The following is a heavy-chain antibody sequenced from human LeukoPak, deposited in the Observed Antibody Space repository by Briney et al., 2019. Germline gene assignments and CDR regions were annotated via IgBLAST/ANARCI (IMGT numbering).Heavy chain of an antibody. CDR1: GFTFSNAW. V-gene: IGHV3-15*01. CDR2: IKSKTDGGTA. J-gene: IGHJ4*02. D-gene: IGHD6-13*01. Sequence: GGSLRLSCAASGFTFSNAWMAWVRQAPGKGLEWVGRIKSKTDGGTADYAAPVKGRFTISRDDSKNTLCLQMNSLQTEDTAVYYCAKSTGYSTTGRDFDSWGRGTLVTVSS. CDR3: AKSTGYSTTGRDFDS.